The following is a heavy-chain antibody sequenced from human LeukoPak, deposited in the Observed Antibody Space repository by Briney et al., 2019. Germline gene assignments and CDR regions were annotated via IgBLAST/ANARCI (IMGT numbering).Heavy chain of an antibody. CDR2: IYTGGGT. CDR3: ARPTYPTGYFDC. CDR1: GFTVSSNY. Sequence: GGSLRLSCAASGFTVSSNYMSWVRQAPGKGLEWVSVIYTGGGTYYADSVKGRFTISRDNSKNTLYLQMNSLRAEDTAVYYCARPTYPTGYFDCWGQGTLVTVSS. D-gene: IGHD4-17*01. J-gene: IGHJ4*02. V-gene: IGHV3-53*01.